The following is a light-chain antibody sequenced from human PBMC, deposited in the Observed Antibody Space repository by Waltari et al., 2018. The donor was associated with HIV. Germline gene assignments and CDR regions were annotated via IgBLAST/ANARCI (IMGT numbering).Light chain of an antibody. CDR2: AAS. J-gene: IGKJ5*01. Sequence: DRVTITCRASQSISSYLNWYQQKPGKAPKLLIYAASSLQSGVPSRFSGSGSETDFTLTISSLQPEDFATYYCQQSYSTPPITFGQGTRLEIK. CDR3: QQSYSTPPIT. CDR1: QSISSY. V-gene: IGKV1-39*01.